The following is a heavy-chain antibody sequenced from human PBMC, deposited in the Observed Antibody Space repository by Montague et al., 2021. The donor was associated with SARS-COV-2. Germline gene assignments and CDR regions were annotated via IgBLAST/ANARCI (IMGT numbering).Heavy chain of an antibody. CDR3: VGKGSGRSDLAD. J-gene: IGHJ4*02. V-gene: IGHV4/OR15-8*01. CDR1: GDSISTYNW. CDR2: FYRTGST. Sequence: SETLSLTCVVSGDSISTYNWCSFVRLPAGRGLGIVGIFYRTGSTYYTPSLSRVVIMSVDKSWNQFSLTLTSVTAADTAIYYGVGKGSGRSDLADWGQGTTVTVSS. D-gene: IGHD1-26*01.